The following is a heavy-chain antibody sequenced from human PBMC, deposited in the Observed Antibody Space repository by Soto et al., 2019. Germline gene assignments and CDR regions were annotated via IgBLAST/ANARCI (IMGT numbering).Heavy chain of an antibody. J-gene: IGHJ4*02. V-gene: IGHV1-69*13. Sequence: SVKVSCKASGGTFSSYAISWVRQAPGQGLEWMGGIIPIFGTANYAQKFQGRVTITADESTSTAYMELSSLRSEDTAVYYCARIYHDSSGYGDYFDYWGQGTLVTVSS. CDR1: GGTFSSYA. CDR2: IIPIFGTA. D-gene: IGHD3-22*01. CDR3: ARIYHDSSGYGDYFDY.